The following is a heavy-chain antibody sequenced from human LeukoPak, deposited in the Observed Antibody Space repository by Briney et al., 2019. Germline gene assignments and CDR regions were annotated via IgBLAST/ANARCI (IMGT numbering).Heavy chain of an antibody. Sequence: ASVKVSCKASGYTFTGYYMHWVRQAPGQGLEWMGRINPNSGGTNYAQNFQGRVTMTRDTSISTAYMELSRLRSDDTAVYYCARDGSRSSGWGFDYWGQGTLVTVSS. J-gene: IGHJ4*02. V-gene: IGHV1-2*06. D-gene: IGHD6-19*01. CDR1: GYTFTGYY. CDR3: ARDGSRSSGWGFDY. CDR2: INPNSGGT.